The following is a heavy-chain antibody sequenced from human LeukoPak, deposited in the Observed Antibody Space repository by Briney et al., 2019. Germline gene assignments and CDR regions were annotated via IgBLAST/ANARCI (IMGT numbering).Heavy chain of an antibody. Sequence: GGSLRLSCAASGFTFSSYGMHWVRQAPGKGLEWVAVISYDGSNKYYADSVKGRFTISRDNSKNTLYLQMNSLRAEDTAVYYCAKDLPPIAVARFFDYWGQGTLVTVSS. CDR2: ISYDGSNK. J-gene: IGHJ4*02. D-gene: IGHD6-19*01. CDR1: GFTFSSYG. V-gene: IGHV3-30*18. CDR3: AKDLPPIAVARFFDY.